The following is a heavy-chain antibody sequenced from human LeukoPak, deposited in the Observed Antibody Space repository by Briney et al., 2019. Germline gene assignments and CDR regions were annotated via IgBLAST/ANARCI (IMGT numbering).Heavy chain of an antibody. V-gene: IGHV4-59*01. CDR3: AREGRGGYFDY. CDR2: IYYSGST. D-gene: IGHD2-15*01. CDR1: GGSISSYY. J-gene: IGHJ4*02. Sequence: PSETLSLTCTVSGGSISSYYWSWIRQPPGKGLEWIGYIYYSGSTNYNPSLKSRVPISVDTSKNQFSLKLSSVTAADTAVYYCAREGRGGYFDYWGQGTLVTVSS.